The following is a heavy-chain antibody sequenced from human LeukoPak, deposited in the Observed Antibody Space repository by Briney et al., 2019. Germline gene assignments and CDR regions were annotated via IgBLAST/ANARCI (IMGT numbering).Heavy chain of an antibody. D-gene: IGHD3-10*02. J-gene: IGHJ6*04. CDR3: AELGITMIGGV. V-gene: IGHV3-48*04. CDR1: GFTFSSYS. Sequence: GGSLRLSCAASGFTFSSYSMNWVRQAPGQGLEWVSYISSSTSTIYYADSVKGRFTISRDNAKNSLYLQMNSLRAEDTAVYYCAELGITMIGGVWGKGTTVTISS. CDR2: ISSSTSTI.